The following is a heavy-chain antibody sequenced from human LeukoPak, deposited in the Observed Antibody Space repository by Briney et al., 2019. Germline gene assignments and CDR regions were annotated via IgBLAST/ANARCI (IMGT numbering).Heavy chain of an antibody. CDR1: GFTFSDHY. Sequence: GGSLRLSCAASGFTFSDHYMSWIRQAPGKGLEWVSYISKSGSIIYYADSVKGRFTISRDNAKNSLYLQMNSLRVEDTAVYYCAKHYGSGGLFDYWGQGNPGHRLL. J-gene: IGHJ4*02. CDR3: AKHYGSGGLFDY. D-gene: IGHD3-10*01. CDR2: ISKSGSII. V-gene: IGHV3-11*04.